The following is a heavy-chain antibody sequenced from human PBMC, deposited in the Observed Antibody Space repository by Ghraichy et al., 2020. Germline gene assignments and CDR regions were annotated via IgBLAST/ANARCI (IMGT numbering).Heavy chain of an antibody. CDR2: ISTSGGT. Sequence: GSLRLSCTVSGGSISNYYWSWIRQPAGKGLEWIGRISTSGGTNYNPSLKSRVTMSVDTSKNQFSLRLGSVIAADTAVYYCARSYSSGWYFSDYWGQGTLVTVSS. V-gene: IGHV4-4*07. CDR1: GGSISNYY. CDR3: ARSYSSGWYFSDY. D-gene: IGHD6-13*01. J-gene: IGHJ4*02.